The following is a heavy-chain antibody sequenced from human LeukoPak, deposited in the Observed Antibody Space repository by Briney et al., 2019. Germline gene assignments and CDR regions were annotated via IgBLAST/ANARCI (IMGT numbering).Heavy chain of an antibody. CDR2: IKQDGSDR. Sequence: GGSLRLSCAASEFTFSNFWMSWVRQAPGKGLEWVANIKQDGSDRNYVDSVKGRFTISRDNAKNSLNLQMNSLRAEDTAVYYCARDSGYSYGDNYYYYMDVWGKGTTVTVSS. J-gene: IGHJ6*03. V-gene: IGHV3-7*01. CDR1: EFTFSNFW. CDR3: ARDSGYSYGDNYYYYMDV. D-gene: IGHD5-18*01.